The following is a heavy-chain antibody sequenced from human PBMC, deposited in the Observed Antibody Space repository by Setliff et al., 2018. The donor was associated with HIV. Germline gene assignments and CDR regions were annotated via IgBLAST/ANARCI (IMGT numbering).Heavy chain of an antibody. Sequence: SETLSLTCRLSGDSIVFDDSTRSYHCSWIRQPPGKGLEWIGSTPYRGRTNYNPSLRSRVTISLDTSKHQFSLKLSSVTAADTAVYYCARGDYPLSTVATIKGVVWFGPWGQGTLVTVSS. CDR1: GDSIVFDDSTRSYH. V-gene: IGHV4-39*07. CDR3: ARGDYPLSTVATIKGVVWFGP. CDR2: TPYRGRT. D-gene: IGHD5-12*01. J-gene: IGHJ5*02.